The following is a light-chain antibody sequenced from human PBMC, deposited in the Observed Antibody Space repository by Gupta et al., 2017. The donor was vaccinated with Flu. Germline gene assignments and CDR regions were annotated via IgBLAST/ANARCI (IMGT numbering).Light chain of an antibody. J-gene: IGKJ1*01. CDR2: GAS. V-gene: IGKV3-15*01. CDR1: QSLTIN. CDR3: QQYDRWPWT. Sequence: GERAALSCRARQSLTINMAWFQQKPGQPPRLLMSGASNRATGVPARFRGSGYGTDFTLTITSLQSEDFAVYYCQQYDRWPWTLGQGTKVEIK.